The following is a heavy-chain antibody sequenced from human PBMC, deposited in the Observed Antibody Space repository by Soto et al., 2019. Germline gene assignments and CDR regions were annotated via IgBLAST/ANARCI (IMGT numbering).Heavy chain of an antibody. J-gene: IGHJ4*02. D-gene: IGHD1-26*01. CDR3: ARDSGSYGGNYFDY. CDR1: GYTVTGYY. V-gene: IGHV1-2*04. Sequence: ASVKVSCKASGYTVTGYYMHGVRQAPGQGLEWMGWINPNSGGTNYAQKFQGWVTMTRDTSISTAYMELSRLRSDDTAVYYCARDSGSYGGNYFDYWGQGTLVTVSS. CDR2: INPNSGGT.